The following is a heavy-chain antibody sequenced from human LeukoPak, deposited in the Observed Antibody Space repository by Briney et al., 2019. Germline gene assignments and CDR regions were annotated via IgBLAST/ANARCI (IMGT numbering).Heavy chain of an antibody. D-gene: IGHD6-13*01. Sequence: ASVKVSCKASGYTFTSYDINWVRQATGQGLEWMGWMNPNSGNTGYAQKFQGRVTMTRNTSISTAYMELSSLRSEDTAVYYCARGYSSGWYRDQWFDPWGQGTLVTVSS. CDR3: ARGYSSGWYRDQWFDP. CDR2: MNPNSGNT. J-gene: IGHJ5*02. V-gene: IGHV1-8*01. CDR1: GYTFTSYD.